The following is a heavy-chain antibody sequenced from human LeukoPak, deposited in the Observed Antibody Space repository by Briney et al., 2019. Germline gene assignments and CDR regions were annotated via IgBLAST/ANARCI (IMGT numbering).Heavy chain of an antibody. V-gene: IGHV4-59*01. CDR2: IYYSGST. J-gene: IGHJ4*02. D-gene: IGHD4-17*01. CDR1: GGSISSYY. Sequence: KPSETLSLTCTVSGGSISSYYWSWIRQPPGKGLEWIGYIYYSGSTNYNPSLKSRVTISVDTSKNQFSLKLSSVTAADTAVYYCARGHDYGDYFDYWGPGTLVTVSS. CDR3: ARGHDYGDYFDY.